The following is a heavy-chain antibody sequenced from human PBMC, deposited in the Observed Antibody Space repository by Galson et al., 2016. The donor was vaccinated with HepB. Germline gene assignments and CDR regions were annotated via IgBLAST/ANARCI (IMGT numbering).Heavy chain of an antibody. CDR2: ISGSDGST. D-gene: IGHD6-13*01. V-gene: IGHV3-23*01. CDR1: SFTFSSYA. Sequence: SLRLSCADSSFTFSSYAMSLVRQAAGKGREWVSDISGSDGSTYYAASVKSRFTISRDYSKNTLYLQMNSLRAEDTAVYYWAKGQQLAYFDYWGQGTLFTVSS. CDR3: AKGQQLAYFDY. J-gene: IGHJ4*02.